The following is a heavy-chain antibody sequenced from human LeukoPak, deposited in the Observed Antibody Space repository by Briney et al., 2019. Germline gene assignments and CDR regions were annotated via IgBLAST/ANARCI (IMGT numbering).Heavy chain of an antibody. CDR3: ARVLRGPLDFDWLLYYGWGTFDY. CDR2: INSDGSST. J-gene: IGHJ4*02. Sequence: GGSLRLSCAASGFTFSSYWMHWVRQAPGKGLVWVSRINSDGSSTSYADSVKGRFTISRDNAKNTLYLQMNSLRAEDTAVYYCARVLRGPLDFDWLLYYGWGTFDYWGQGTLVTVSS. CDR1: GFTFSSYW. V-gene: IGHV3-74*01. D-gene: IGHD3-9*01.